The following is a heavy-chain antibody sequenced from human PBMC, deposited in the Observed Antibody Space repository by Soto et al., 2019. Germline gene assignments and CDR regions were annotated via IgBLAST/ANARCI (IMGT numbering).Heavy chain of an antibody. CDR3: ARDMGYSGYDSQGFDP. D-gene: IGHD5-12*01. Sequence: GGSLRLSCAASGFTFSSYWMHWVRQAPGKGLVWVSRINSDGSSTSYADSVKGRFTISRDNAKNTLYLQMNSLRAEVTAVYYGARDMGYSGYDSQGFDPWGQGTLVTVSS. V-gene: IGHV3-74*01. J-gene: IGHJ5*02. CDR2: INSDGSST. CDR1: GFTFSSYW.